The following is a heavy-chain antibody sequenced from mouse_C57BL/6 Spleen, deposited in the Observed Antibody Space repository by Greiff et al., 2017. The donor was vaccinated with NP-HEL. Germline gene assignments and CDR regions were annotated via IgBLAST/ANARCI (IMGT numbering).Heavy chain of an antibody. CDR1: GFTFSDFY. J-gene: IGHJ1*03. D-gene: IGHD3-2*02. CDR2: SRNKANDYTT. Sequence: EVKVVESGGGLVQSGRSLRLSCATSGFTFSDFYMEWVRQAPGKGLEWIAASRNKANDYTTEYSASVKGRFIVSRDTSQSILYLQMNALRAEDTAIYYCARGQDNSGYWYFDVWGTGTTVTVSS. CDR3: ARGQDNSGYWYFDV. V-gene: IGHV7-1*01.